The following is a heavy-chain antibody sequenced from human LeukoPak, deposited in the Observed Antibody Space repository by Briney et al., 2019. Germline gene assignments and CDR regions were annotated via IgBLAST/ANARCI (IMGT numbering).Heavy chain of an antibody. CDR3: ARDHTIVGAISSDY. Sequence: ASVKVSCKTSGYNFITYGFSWVRQAPGQGLEWMGWINPHNGNTNLAQKFHDRVTMTTDRSTSTAYMELRSLRSDDTAIYYCARDHTIVGAISSDYWGQGSLVTVSS. D-gene: IGHD1-26*01. V-gene: IGHV1-18*01. J-gene: IGHJ4*02. CDR1: GYNFITYG. CDR2: INPHNGNT.